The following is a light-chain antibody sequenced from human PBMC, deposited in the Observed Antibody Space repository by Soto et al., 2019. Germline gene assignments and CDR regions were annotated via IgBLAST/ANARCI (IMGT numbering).Light chain of an antibody. CDR1: QSVGAN. CDR3: QQYDKWPPL. CDR2: GVT. Sequence: IVLTQSPGTLSVSPGGRAALSCRASQSVGANLAWYRQTPGQAPRLLIYGVTTRATGIPARFSGSRSGTEFTLTISSLQSEDFALYYCQQYDKWPPLFGQGTRLEIK. V-gene: IGKV3-15*01. J-gene: IGKJ5*01.